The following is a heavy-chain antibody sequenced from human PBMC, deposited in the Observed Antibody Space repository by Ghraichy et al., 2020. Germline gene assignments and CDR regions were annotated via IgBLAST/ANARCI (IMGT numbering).Heavy chain of an antibody. CDR1: GGSISSSRYY. D-gene: IGHD1-1*01. V-gene: IGHV4-39*01. Sequence: SQTLSLTCTVSGGSISSSRYYWAWIRQPQGKGLEWIGSIYYSGSTYYNPSLKSRVTISVDTSKNQFSLKLSSVTAADTAVYYCATRSYLNWSREDYWGQGTLVTVSS. J-gene: IGHJ4*02. CDR3: ATRSYLNWSREDY. CDR2: IYYSGST.